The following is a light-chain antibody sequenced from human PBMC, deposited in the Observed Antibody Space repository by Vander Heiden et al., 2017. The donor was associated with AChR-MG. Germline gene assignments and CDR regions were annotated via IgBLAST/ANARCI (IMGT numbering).Light chain of an antibody. CDR3: QQSYSTPVT. CDR1: QSISSY. V-gene: IGKV1-39*01. J-gene: IGKJ4*01. Sequence: DIQMTQSPSSLSASVGDRVTIPCRASQSISSYLNWYQQKPGKAPELLIYAASSLHSGVPSRFSGSESGTEFTLTISSLQPEDFATYYCQQSYSTPVTFGEGTKVEIK. CDR2: AAS.